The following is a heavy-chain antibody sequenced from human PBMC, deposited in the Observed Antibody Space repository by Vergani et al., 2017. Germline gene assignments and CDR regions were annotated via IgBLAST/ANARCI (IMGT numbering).Heavy chain of an antibody. J-gene: IGHJ4*02. CDR2: IYPGDSDT. D-gene: IGHD7-27*01. V-gene: IGHV5-51*03. Sequence: EIQLVQSGTEVKKTGESLRISCKTSGYTFTTHWIGWVRQVPGKGLEWMGIIYPGDSDTTYSPPFQGQVTISVDRSGSTAFLQWSSLKTSDSAMYYCARPSGATGPFQYWGQGTLVTVS. CDR1: GYTFTTHW. CDR3: ARPSGATGPFQY.